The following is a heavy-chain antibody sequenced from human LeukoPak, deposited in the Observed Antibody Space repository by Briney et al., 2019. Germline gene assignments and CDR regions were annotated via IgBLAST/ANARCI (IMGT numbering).Heavy chain of an antibody. CDR3: AGDSLPIRPMIVAIDAFDI. Sequence: ASVKVSCKASGYTFTSYYMHWVRQAPGQGLEWMGIINPSGGSTSYAQKFQGRVTMTRDMSTSTVYMELSSLRSEDTAVYYCAGDSLPIRPMIVAIDAFDIWGQGTMVTVSS. CDR2: INPSGGST. CDR1: GYTFTSYY. V-gene: IGHV1-46*01. D-gene: IGHD3-22*01. J-gene: IGHJ3*02.